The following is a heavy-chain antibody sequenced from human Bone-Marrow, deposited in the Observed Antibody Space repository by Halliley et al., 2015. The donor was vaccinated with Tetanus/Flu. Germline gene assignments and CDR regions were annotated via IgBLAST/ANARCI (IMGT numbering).Heavy chain of an antibody. J-gene: IGHJ6*02. Sequence: WMGGIIPILGIPNYAQKFQGRVTITADKSTTTAYIELSSLSSEDTAVYYCARGVRVPNGMDVWGQGTTVTVSS. V-gene: IGHV1-69*10. D-gene: IGHD2-21*01. CDR3: ARGVRVPNGMDV. CDR2: IIPILGIP.